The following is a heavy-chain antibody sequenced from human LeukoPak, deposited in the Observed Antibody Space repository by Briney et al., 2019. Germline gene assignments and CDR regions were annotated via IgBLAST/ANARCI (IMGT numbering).Heavy chain of an antibody. CDR2: IIPILGIA. CDR3: ARDVGPYCSGGSCYPYYYYYYMDV. D-gene: IGHD2-15*01. CDR1: GGTFSSYT. J-gene: IGHJ6*03. V-gene: IGHV1-69*10. Sequence: SVKVSCKASGGTFSSYTISWVRQAPGQGYEWMGWIIPILGIANYAQKFQGRVTITADKSTSTAYMELSSLRSEDTAVYYCARDVGPYCSGGSCYPYYYYYYMDVWGKGTTVTVSS.